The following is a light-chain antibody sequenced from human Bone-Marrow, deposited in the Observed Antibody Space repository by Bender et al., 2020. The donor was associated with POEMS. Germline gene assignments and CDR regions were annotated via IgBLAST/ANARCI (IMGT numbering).Light chain of an antibody. CDR1: SSNIGDHH. Sequence: QSVLTQPPSASGTPGQRVTISCSGSSSNIGDHHVFWYQQFPGTAPKLLIYINNQRPSGISNRFSGSKSGNTASLTISGLQTEDEADYYCSSYTSGDTLIFGGGTRLTVL. CDR2: INN. J-gene: IGLJ2*01. V-gene: IGLV1-44*01. CDR3: SSYTSGDTLI.